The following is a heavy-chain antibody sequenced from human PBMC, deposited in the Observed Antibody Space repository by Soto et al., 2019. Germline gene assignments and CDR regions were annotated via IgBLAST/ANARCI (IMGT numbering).Heavy chain of an antibody. CDR2: IGTAGDT. J-gene: IGHJ3*01. CDR1: GFTFSSFD. CDR3: AREARVFGKAFDV. D-gene: IGHD3-3*01. V-gene: IGHV3-13*01. Sequence: GGSLRLSCAAAGFTFSSFDMHWVRQPTGKGLEWVSAIGTAGDTYYPGSVKGRFTISRDNAKNSLHLQMNSLRAGDTAVYYCAREARVFGKAFDVWGQGTMVTVSS.